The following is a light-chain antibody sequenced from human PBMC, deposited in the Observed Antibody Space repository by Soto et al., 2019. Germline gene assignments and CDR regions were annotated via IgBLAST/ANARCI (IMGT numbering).Light chain of an antibody. CDR2: EVN. CDR3: SSYRSGSTKI. CDR1: SSDIGGYKY. V-gene: IGLV2-14*01. Sequence: QSALTQPASVSCSPAQSITISCTGTSSDIGGYKYVSWYQEYAGKAPNLMIYEVNYRPSGVSNRFSGSKSGNTASLTISGLQAEDEADYYCSSYRSGSTKIFGSGTKVTVL. J-gene: IGLJ1*01.